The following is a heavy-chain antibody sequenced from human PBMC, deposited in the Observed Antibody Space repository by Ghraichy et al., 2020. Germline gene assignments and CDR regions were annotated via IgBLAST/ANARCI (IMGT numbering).Heavy chain of an antibody. CDR2: INHSGST. CDR3: ARGDVVYYSSSWYAKRPVVRWFDP. Sequence: SETLSLTCAVYGGSFSGYYWSWIRQPPGKGLEWIGEINHSGSTNYNPSLKSRVTISVDTSKNQFSLKLSSVTAADTAVYYCARGDVVYYSSSWYAKRPVVRWFDPWGQGTLVTVSS. D-gene: IGHD6-13*01. V-gene: IGHV4-34*01. CDR1: GGSFSGYY. J-gene: IGHJ5*02.